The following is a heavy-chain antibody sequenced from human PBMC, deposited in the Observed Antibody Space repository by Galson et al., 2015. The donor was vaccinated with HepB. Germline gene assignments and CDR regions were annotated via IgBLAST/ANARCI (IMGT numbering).Heavy chain of an antibody. CDR1: GFTFSSYW. V-gene: IGHV3-74*01. Sequence: LRLSCAASGFTFSSYWMHWVRQAPGKGLVWVSRINSDGSSTSYADSVKGRFTISRDNAKNTLYLQMNSLRAEDTAVYYCARGDYGVLTGYKYYGMDVWGQGTTVTVSS. D-gene: IGHD3-9*01. CDR3: ARGDYGVLTGYKYYGMDV. J-gene: IGHJ6*02. CDR2: INSDGSST.